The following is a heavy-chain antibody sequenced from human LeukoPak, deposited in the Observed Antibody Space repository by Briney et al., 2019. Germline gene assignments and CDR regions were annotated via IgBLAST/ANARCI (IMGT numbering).Heavy chain of an antibody. D-gene: IGHD3-10*01. CDR2: IRYDGSNK. J-gene: IGHJ4*02. CDR3: AKDCYYGSGSYGHCFDY. CDR1: GFTFSSYS. Sequence: GGSLRLSCAASGFTFSSYSMNWVRQAPGKGLEWVAFIRYDGSNKYYADSVKGRFTISRDNSKNTLYLQMNSLRAEDTAVYYCAKDCYYGSGSYGHCFDYWGQGTLVTVSS. V-gene: IGHV3-30*02.